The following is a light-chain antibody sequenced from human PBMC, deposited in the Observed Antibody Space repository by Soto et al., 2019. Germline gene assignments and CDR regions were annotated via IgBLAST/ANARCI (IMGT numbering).Light chain of an antibody. CDR1: ALPKQY. Sequence: SYELTQPPSVSVSPGQTARITCSGDALPKQYAYWYQQKPGQAPMLVIYKDSERPSGIPERFSGSSSGTTVTLIVTGVQAEDEADYYCQSADSSGTYGIGGGTKLTVL. CDR3: QSADSSGTYG. J-gene: IGLJ2*01. V-gene: IGLV3-25*02. CDR2: KDS.